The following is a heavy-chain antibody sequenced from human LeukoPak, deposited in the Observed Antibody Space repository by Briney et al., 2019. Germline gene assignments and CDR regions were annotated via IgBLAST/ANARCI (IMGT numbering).Heavy chain of an antibody. Sequence: GGSLRLSCAASEFSVGSNYMTWVRQAPGKGLEWVSLIYSGGSTYYADSVKGRFTISRDNAKNSLYLQMNSLRAEDTALYYCARVSLRRGDYGDYAHWGQGTMVTVSS. J-gene: IGHJ3*01. D-gene: IGHD4-17*01. CDR1: EFSVGSNY. CDR3: ARVSLRRGDYGDYAH. V-gene: IGHV3-53*01. CDR2: IYSGGST.